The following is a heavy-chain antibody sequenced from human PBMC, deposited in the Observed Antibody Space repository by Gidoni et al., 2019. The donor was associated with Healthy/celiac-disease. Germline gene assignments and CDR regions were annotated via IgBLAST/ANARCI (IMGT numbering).Heavy chain of an antibody. CDR3: ARGRSYGDFDY. CDR2: IYYSGST. D-gene: IGHD1-26*01. Sequence: QVQLQESGSVLVKPSQTLSLTCTVSGGSISSGDYYWSWHRQPPGKGLEWIRYIYYSGSTYYNPSLKSRVTIAVDTSKSQFSLKLSSVTAADTAVYYCARGRSYGDFDYWGQGTLVTVSS. V-gene: IGHV4-30-4*01. J-gene: IGHJ4*02. CDR1: GGSISSGDYY.